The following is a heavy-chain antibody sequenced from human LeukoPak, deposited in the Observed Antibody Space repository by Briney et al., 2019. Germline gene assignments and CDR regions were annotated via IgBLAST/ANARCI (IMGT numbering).Heavy chain of an antibody. CDR1: GFTFSSYA. Sequence: PGGSLRLSCAASGFTFSSYAMHWVRQAPGKGLEWVAVISYDGSNKYYADSVKGRFTISRDNSKNTLYLQMNSLRAEDTAVYYCARGSELELTNWGQGTLVTVSS. V-gene: IGHV3-30-3*01. CDR2: ISYDGSNK. D-gene: IGHD1-7*01. J-gene: IGHJ4*02. CDR3: ARGSELELTN.